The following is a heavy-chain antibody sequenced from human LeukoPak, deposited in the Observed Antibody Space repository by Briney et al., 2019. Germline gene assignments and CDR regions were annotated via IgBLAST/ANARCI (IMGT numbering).Heavy chain of an antibody. CDR2: INHSGST. Sequence: SETLSLTCAVYGESFSGYYWTWLRQPPGKGLEWIGQINHSGSTNYNPSLKSRVTISVATSKNQFSLRLNSVTAADTAVYYCARNDIAAAGYNWFDPWGQGTLVTVSS. CDR1: GESFSGYY. J-gene: IGHJ5*02. V-gene: IGHV4-34*01. CDR3: ARNDIAAAGYNWFDP. D-gene: IGHD6-13*01.